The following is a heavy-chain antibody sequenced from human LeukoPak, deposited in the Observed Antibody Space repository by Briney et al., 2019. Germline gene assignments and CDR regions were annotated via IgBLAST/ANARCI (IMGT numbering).Heavy chain of an antibody. CDR2: INHSGST. CDR1: GGSFSGYY. D-gene: IGHD3-9*01. V-gene: IGHV4-34*01. Sequence: SETLSLTCAVYGGSFSGYYWSWIRQPPGKGLEWIGEINHSGSTNYNPSLKSRVTISVDTSKNQFSLKLSSVTAADTAVYYCARATNYDNEIWGQGTLVTVSS. CDR3: ARATNYDNEI. J-gene: IGHJ4*02.